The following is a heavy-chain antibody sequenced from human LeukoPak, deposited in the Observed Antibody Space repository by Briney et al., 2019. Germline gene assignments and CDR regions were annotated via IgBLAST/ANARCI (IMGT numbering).Heavy chain of an antibody. Sequence: GGSLRLSCAASGLTLSGSAMQWVRQAPGKGLEWVGRIRSEAENSATALAASVKGRSTISRDDSKNMVYLQLDSLKAEDTAVYYCAKPLPGVRTKHALDICGRGTLVTVAS. J-gene: IGHJ3*02. CDR1: GLTLSGSA. CDR3: AKPLPGVRTKHALDI. D-gene: IGHD3-3*01. CDR2: IRSEAENSAT. V-gene: IGHV3-73*01.